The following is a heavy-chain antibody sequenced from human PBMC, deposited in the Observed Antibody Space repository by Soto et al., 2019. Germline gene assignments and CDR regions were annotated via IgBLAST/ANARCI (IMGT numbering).Heavy chain of an antibody. CDR2: IDGGGGST. CDR1: GFTVSSNY. CDR3: ATIKSSAGIDY. J-gene: IGHJ4*02. Sequence: GGSLRLSCAASGFTVSSNYMSWVRQAPGKGLEWVSSIDGGGGSTYYADSVKGRFTISRDTSKNTLYLQMNSLRAEDTAIYYCATIKSSAGIDYWGQGTLVTVSS. V-gene: IGHV3-23*01.